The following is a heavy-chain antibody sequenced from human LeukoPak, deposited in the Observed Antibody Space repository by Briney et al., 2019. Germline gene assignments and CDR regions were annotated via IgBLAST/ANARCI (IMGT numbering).Heavy chain of an antibody. J-gene: IGHJ4*02. CDR2: INSDGSST. V-gene: IGHV3-74*01. D-gene: IGHD3-22*01. Sequence: GGSLRLSCAASGFTFSSYWMHWVRQAPGKGLVWVSRINSDGSSTSYADSVKGRFTISRDNSKNTLYLQMNSLRAEDTAVYYCAKNVFKTYYYDSSGYFYYFDYWGQGTLVTVSS. CDR3: AKNVFKTYYYDSSGYFYYFDY. CDR1: GFTFSSYW.